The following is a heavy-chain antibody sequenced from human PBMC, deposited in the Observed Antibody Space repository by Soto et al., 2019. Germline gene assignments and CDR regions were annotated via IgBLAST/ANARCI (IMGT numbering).Heavy chain of an antibody. Sequence: PGGSLRLSCVASGFTFDDHGMHWVRQIPGRGLEWASGISWNSGSIGYAKSVKGRFTIFRDNAKNTLYLQMNSLRAEDTAVYYREKVPSVATIFVAGTYYFDYWGQGTLVTVYS. V-gene: IGHV3-9*01. J-gene: IGHJ4*02. CDR1: GFTFDDHG. CDR2: ISWNSGSI. D-gene: IGHD5-12*01. CDR3: EKVPSVATIFVAGTYYFDY.